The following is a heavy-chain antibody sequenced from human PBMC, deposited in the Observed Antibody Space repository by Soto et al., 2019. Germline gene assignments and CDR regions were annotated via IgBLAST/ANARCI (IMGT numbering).Heavy chain of an antibody. CDR3: ARDWGYYYYYGMDV. J-gene: IGHJ6*02. CDR2: ISSSSSYI. D-gene: IGHD3-16*01. CDR1: GFTFSSYS. V-gene: IGHV3-21*01. Sequence: EVQLVESGGGLVKPGGSLRLSCAASGFTFSSYSMNWVRQAPGKGLEWVSSISSSSSYIYYADSVKGRFTISRDNAKNSLYLQMNSLRAEDTAVYYCARDWGYYYYYGMDVRGQGTTVTVSS.